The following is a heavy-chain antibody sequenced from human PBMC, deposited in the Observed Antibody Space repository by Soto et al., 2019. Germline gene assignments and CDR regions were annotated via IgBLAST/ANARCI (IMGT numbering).Heavy chain of an antibody. D-gene: IGHD4-17*01. Sequence: GESLKISCQVSGYTLTIYWIGWVRPIPGKGLEWMGIIYPSDSDTRYSPSFQGQVTISADQSINTAYLQWDSLKASDTAIDYCGRPVNTVADHFDFWGQGTPGTVSS. CDR2: IYPSDSDT. CDR3: GRPVNTVADHFDF. CDR1: GYTLTIYW. V-gene: IGHV5-51*01. J-gene: IGHJ4*02.